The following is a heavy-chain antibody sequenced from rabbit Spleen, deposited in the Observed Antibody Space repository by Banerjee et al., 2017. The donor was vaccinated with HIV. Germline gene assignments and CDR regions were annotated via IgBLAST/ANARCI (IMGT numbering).Heavy chain of an antibody. V-gene: IGHV1S45*01. CDR2: YGTGSNSA. D-gene: IGHD6-1*01. CDR1: GFSFRSSYW. CDR3: ARSYVGYGWVTRLDL. Sequence: QEQLEESGGDLVKPGASLTLTCTASGFSFRSSYWICWGRQAPGKGLEWIGCYGTGSNSAHSSSWAKGRFTISKTSSSTMTLPMTSLTAADTATYFCARSYVGYGWVTRLDLWVPGTLVTVS. J-gene: IGHJ3*01.